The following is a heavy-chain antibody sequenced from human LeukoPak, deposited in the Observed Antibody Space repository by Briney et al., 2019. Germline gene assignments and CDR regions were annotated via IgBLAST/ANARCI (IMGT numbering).Heavy chain of an antibody. CDR2: IYYSGST. V-gene: IGHV4-30-4*01. CDR1: GGSISSGDYY. CDR3: ARVNRRIDAFDI. J-gene: IGHJ3*02. Sequence: PSETLSLTCTVSGGSISSGDYYWSWIRQPPGKGLEWIGYIYYSGSTYYNPSLKSRVTISVGTSKNQFSLKLSSVTAADTAVYYCARVNRRIDAFDIRGQGTMVTVSS. D-gene: IGHD1-14*01.